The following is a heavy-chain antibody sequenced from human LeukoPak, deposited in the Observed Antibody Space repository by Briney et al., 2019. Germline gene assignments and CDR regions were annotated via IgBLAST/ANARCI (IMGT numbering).Heavy chain of an antibody. D-gene: IGHD2-2*01. Sequence: GGSLRLSCAASGFSFSNYAMSWVRQAPGKGLDWVSAISGSVSNTWYADSVKGRFTISRDNSRNTLYLQMNGLRAEDTALYYCARFRVVPAVTNWFDPWGQGTLVTVSS. J-gene: IGHJ5*02. V-gene: IGHV3-23*01. CDR1: GFSFSNYA. CDR2: ISGSVSNT. CDR3: ARFRVVPAVTNWFDP.